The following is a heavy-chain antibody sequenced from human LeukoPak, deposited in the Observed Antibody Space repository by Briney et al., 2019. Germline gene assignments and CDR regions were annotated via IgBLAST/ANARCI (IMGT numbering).Heavy chain of an antibody. Sequence: GGSLRLSCAASGFTFSNSWMQWVRQTPGKGLVWVSCLKSDGTTTYADSVKGRFTISRDSAKNTLYLQMNSLRAEDTAVYYCARDGSYKFDYWGQGTLVAVSS. CDR3: ARDGSYKFDY. J-gene: IGHJ4*02. CDR2: LKSDGTT. CDR1: GFTFSNSW. V-gene: IGHV3-74*01. D-gene: IGHD1-26*01.